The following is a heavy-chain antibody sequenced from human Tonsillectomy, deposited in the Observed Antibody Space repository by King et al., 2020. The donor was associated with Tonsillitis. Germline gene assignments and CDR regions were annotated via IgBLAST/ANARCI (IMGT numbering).Heavy chain of an antibody. CDR1: GFTFSDYV. CDR3: AQRGKGYCSCINCYYDY. J-gene: IGHJ4*02. CDR2: ISPDGSIT. Sequence: VQLVESGGGLAQPGGSLRLSCEASGFTFSDYVITWVRQAPGKGLEWVSSISPDGSITYYADSVRGRFTISRDNSKNTLYLQMKRLRYEDTAVYYCAQRGKGYCSCINCYYDYWGQGTLVTVSS. D-gene: IGHD2-2*01. V-gene: IGHV3-23*04.